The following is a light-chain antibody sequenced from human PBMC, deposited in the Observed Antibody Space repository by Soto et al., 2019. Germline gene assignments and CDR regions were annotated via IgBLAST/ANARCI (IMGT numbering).Light chain of an antibody. CDR1: SSDVGGYNY. J-gene: IGLJ2*01. CDR2: EVS. V-gene: IGLV2-8*01. CDR3: SSYAGNNNLMI. Sequence: QSALTQPPSASGSPGQSVTISCTGTSSDVGGYNYVSWYQQHPGKAPKLMIYEVSKRPSGVPDRFSGSKSGNTASLTVSGLQAEDEADYYCSSYAGNNNLMIFGGGTKLTVL.